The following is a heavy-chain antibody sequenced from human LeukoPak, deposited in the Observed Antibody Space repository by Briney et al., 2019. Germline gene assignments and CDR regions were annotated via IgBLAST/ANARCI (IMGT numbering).Heavy chain of an antibody. D-gene: IGHD3-10*01. Sequence: PGGSLRLSCAASGFTFSSYDMSWVRQAPGKGLEWVSHISSSSSGIYYADSVKGRFTISRDNAKNSVYLQMNSLRDEDTAVYFCARASKSYGSGRNDYWGQGTMVTVSS. J-gene: IGHJ4*02. V-gene: IGHV3-48*02. CDR3: ARASKSYGSGRNDY. CDR2: ISSSSSGI. CDR1: GFTFSSYD.